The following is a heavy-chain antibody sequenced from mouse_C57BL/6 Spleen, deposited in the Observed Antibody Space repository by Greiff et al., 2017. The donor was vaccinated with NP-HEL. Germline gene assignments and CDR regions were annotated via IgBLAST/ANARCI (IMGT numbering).Heavy chain of an antibody. Sequence: EVKLVESGVGLVKPGGSLKLSCAASGFTFSSYAMSWVRQTPEKRLAWVAYISSGGDYIYYADTVKGRFTIYRDHARNTLYLQMSSLNSEDTAMYYCTRERGDFWGQGTSVTVSS. CDR2: ISSGGDYI. CDR1: GFTFSSYA. V-gene: IGHV5-9-1*02. CDR3: TRERGDF. J-gene: IGHJ4*01.